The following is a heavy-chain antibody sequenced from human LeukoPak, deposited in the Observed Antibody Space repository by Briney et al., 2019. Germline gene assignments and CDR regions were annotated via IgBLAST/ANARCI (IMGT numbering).Heavy chain of an antibody. V-gene: IGHV4-59*01. Sequence: SETLSLTCTVSGGSISSYYWSWIRQPPGKGLEWIGYIYYSGSTNYNPSLKSRVTISVDTSKNQFSLKLSSVTAADTAVYYCASGNHRGYYGSGSYGAFDIWGQGTMVTVSS. D-gene: IGHD3-10*01. CDR3: ASGNHRGYYGSGSYGAFDI. J-gene: IGHJ3*02. CDR1: GGSISSYY. CDR2: IYYSGST.